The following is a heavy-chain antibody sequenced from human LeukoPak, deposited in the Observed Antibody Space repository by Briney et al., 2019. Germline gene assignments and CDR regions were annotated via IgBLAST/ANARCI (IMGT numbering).Heavy chain of an antibody. CDR1: GLTFSSYG. V-gene: IGHV3-30*02. Sequence: PGGSLRLSCAASGLTFSSYGMHWVRQAPGKGLEWVAFIRYDGSNKYYADSVKGRFTISRDNSKNTLYLQMNSLRAEDTAVYYCAKDVVLGTGYTYYYYYYGMDVWGQGTTVTVSS. CDR2: IRYDGSNK. CDR3: AKDVVLGTGYTYYYYYYGMDV. D-gene: IGHD3/OR15-3a*01. J-gene: IGHJ6*02.